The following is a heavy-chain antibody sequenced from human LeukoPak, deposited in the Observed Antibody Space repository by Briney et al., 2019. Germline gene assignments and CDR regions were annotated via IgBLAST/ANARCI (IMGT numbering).Heavy chain of an antibody. CDR1: GFTFSSYS. CDR3: AREEEDSSGYASHFDY. Sequence: GGSLRLSCAASGFTFSSYSMNWVRQAPGKGLEWVSSISSSSSYIYYADSVKGRFTISRDNSKNTLYLQMNSLRAEDTAVYYCAREEEDSSGYASHFDYWGQGALVTVSS. V-gene: IGHV3-21*01. D-gene: IGHD3-22*01. J-gene: IGHJ4*02. CDR2: ISSSSSYI.